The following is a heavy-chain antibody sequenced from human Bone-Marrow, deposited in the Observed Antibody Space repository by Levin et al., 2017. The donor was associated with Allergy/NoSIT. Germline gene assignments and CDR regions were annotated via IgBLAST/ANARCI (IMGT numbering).Heavy chain of an antibody. Sequence: GESLKISCEARGIIFSNHGMSWVRQAPGKGLEWVAAISATGGSYYYAGSVKGRFTVSRDNSKNTLFLQMNSLRGDDTAVYYCAKDRGFSYGYGFDAWGQGTLVTVSS. CDR3: AKDRGFSYGYGFDA. V-gene: IGHV3-23*01. J-gene: IGHJ4*02. D-gene: IGHD5-18*01. CDR1: GIIFSNHG. CDR2: ISATGGSY.